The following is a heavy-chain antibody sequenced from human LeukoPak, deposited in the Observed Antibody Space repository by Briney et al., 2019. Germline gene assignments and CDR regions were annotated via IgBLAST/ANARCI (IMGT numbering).Heavy chain of an antibody. J-gene: IGHJ4*02. CDR2: IRSKAYGGTT. CDR3: TRDAYNGRLAYCGGDCLFAPFDY. D-gene: IGHD2-21*02. V-gene: IGHV3-49*04. Sequence: GRSLRLSCTASGFTFGDYAMSWVRQAPGKGLEWVGFIRSKAYGGTTEYAASVKGRFTISRDDSKSIAYLQMNSLKTEDTAVYYCTRDAYNGRLAYCGGDCLFAPFDYWGQGTLITASS. CDR1: GFTFGDYA.